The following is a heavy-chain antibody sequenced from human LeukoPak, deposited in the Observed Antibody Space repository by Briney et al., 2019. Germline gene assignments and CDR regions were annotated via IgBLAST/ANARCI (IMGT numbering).Heavy chain of an antibody. V-gene: IGHV1-69*04. CDR3: AREQRSASGTFGGVIGLLDY. Sequence: SVKVSCKASGGTFSSYTISWVRQAPGQGLEWMGRIIPILGIANYAQKFQGRVTITADKSTSTAYMELRSLRSEDTAVYYCAREQRSASGTFGGVIGLLDYWGQGTLVTVSS. J-gene: IGHJ4*02. CDR1: GGTFSSYT. CDR2: IIPILGIA. D-gene: IGHD3-16*02.